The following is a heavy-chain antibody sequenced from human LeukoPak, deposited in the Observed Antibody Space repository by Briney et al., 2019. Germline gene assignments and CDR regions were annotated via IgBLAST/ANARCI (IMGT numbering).Heavy chain of an antibody. J-gene: IGHJ1*01. CDR2: ISSNGGST. D-gene: IGHD6-19*01. V-gene: IGHV3-64D*06. CDR1: GFTFSSYA. Sequence: PGGSLRLSCSASGFTFSSYAMHWVRQAPGKGLEYVSAISSNGGSTYYADSVKGRFTISRDNSKNTPYLQMSSLRAEDTALYYCVKDPVAGPAVYAEYFHHWGQGTLVTVSS. CDR3: VKDPVAGPAVYAEYFHH.